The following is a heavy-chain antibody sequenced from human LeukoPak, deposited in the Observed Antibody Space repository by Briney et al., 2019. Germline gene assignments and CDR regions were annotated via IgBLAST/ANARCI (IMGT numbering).Heavy chain of an antibody. CDR3: ARAYDILTGYSS. J-gene: IGHJ3*01. CDR2: IIPIFGTA. Sequence: VASVKVSCKASGGTFSSYAISRVRQAPGQGLEWMGGIIPIFGTANYAQKFQGRVTITADESTSTAYMELSSLRSEDTAVYYCARAYDILTGYSSWGQGTMVTVSS. CDR1: GGTFSSYA. V-gene: IGHV1-69*01. D-gene: IGHD3-9*01.